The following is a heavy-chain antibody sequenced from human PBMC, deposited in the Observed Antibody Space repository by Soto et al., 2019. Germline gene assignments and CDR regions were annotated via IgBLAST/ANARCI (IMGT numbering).Heavy chain of an antibody. V-gene: IGHV3-48*01. CDR2: ISRSSSTL. CDR3: ARYLAGGIADD. J-gene: IGHJ4*02. D-gene: IGHD6-13*01. Sequence: EVQLVESGGGLVQPGGSLRLSCVASGFTLSRDSINGVRQAPGKGLACVAYISRSSSTLYSSDSVKSRFPISRDNAANSLYLQMNSRRAEDTDVYYCARYLAGGIADDWGQGTRGTFSA. CDR1: GFTLSRDS.